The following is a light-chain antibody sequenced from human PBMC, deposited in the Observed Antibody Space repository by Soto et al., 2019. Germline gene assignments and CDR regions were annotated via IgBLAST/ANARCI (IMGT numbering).Light chain of an antibody. J-gene: IGKJ3*01. Sequence: DIQMTQSPSSLSASVGDRVTITCRASQGISNYIAWYQQKPGKAPKLLIYAASTLQSGIPSRFSGSGSGTDFTLTINSLQPEDVAIYSCHNYRSGPLFGPGTKVDIK. CDR1: QGISNY. V-gene: IGKV1-27*01. CDR2: AAS. CDR3: HNYRSGPL.